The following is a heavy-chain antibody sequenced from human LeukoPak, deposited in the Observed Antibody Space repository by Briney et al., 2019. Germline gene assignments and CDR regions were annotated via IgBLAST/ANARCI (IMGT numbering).Heavy chain of an antibody. V-gene: IGHV3-53*01. Sequence: GGSLRLSCATSGLTVSSNYMSWVRQAPGKGLEWVSVIYSGGSTNYADSVKGRFSISRDNSRNTLYLQMNSLRAEDTATYYCTKDRQPDGLYNFDYWGQGTQVSVSS. D-gene: IGHD5-24*01. CDR1: GLTVSSNY. CDR3: TKDRQPDGLYNFDY. J-gene: IGHJ4*02. CDR2: IYSGGST.